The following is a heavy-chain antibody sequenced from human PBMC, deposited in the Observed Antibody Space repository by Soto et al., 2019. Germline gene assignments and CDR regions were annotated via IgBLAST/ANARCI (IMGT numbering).Heavy chain of an antibody. CDR2: VYYTGST. J-gene: IGHJ4*02. CDR1: GGSISGPY. V-gene: IGHV4-59*11. D-gene: IGHD6-19*01. CDR3: ARSVAVPGAHIDY. Sequence: SETLSLTCSVSGGSISGPYWSWIRQSPGKGLEWLGYVYYTGSTNYSPSLRSRVSISVDTSKNEFSLRLSSVTAADTAVYFCARSVAVPGAHIDYWGQGTQVTVSS.